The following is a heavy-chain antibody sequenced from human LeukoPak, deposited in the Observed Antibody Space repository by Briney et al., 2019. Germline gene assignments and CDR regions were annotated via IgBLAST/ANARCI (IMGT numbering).Heavy chain of an antibody. J-gene: IGHJ4*02. Sequence: GGSLRLSCAASGFAFNTYSMNWVRPAPGKGREWVSFIFSSSTYIYYTDSVKGRFTISRDNARNSLYLQMDNLRAEDTGVYYCARDFYDGFALDYWGQGTLVTVSS. CDR2: IFSSSTYI. D-gene: IGHD2/OR15-2a*01. V-gene: IGHV3-21*03. CDR3: ARDFYDGFALDY. CDR1: GFAFNTYS.